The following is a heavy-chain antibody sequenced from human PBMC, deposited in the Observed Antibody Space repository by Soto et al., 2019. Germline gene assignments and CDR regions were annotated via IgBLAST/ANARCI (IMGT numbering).Heavy chain of an antibody. Sequence: GGSLRLSCAASGFTFSSYDMHWVRQATGKGLEWVSAIGTAGDTYYPGSVKGRFTISRENAKNSLYLQMNSLRAGDTAVYYWARGPPPPQSGTWPPGSSSCYYYGMDVWGQGTTVTVSS. CDR1: GFTFSSYD. CDR3: ARGPPPPQSGTWPPGSSSCYYYGMDV. V-gene: IGHV3-13*01. CDR2: IGTAGDT. D-gene: IGHD6-6*01. J-gene: IGHJ6*02.